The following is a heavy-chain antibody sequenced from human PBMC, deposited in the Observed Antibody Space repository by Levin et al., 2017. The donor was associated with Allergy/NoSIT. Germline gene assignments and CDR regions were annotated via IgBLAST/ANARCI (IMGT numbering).Heavy chain of an antibody. J-gene: IGHJ4*02. CDR1: GFTFSSYA. CDR3: AKDPGHSSSWYQRILGGSQFDY. CDR2: ISGSGGST. Sequence: GGSLRLSCAASGFTFSSYAMSWVRQAPGKGLEWVSAISGSGGSTYYADSVKGRFTISRDNSKNTLYLQMNSLRAEDTAVYYCAKDPGHSSSWYQRILGGSQFDYWGQGTLVTVSS. V-gene: IGHV3-23*01. D-gene: IGHD6-13*01.